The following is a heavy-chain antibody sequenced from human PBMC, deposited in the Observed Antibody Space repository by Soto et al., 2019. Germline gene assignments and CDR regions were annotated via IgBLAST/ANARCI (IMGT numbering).Heavy chain of an antibody. V-gene: IGHV4-30-4*01. CDR2: IYYRGST. Sequence: SETLSPTCTVSGGSISSDNFFWSWIRQPPGEGLEWIGYIYYRGSTYYNPSLESRLTLLVDTSKNQFSLKLRSVTAADTAVYYCARVAIACPSSSCYNHYYYSLDVWGQGTTVTVSS. D-gene: IGHD2-2*02. CDR1: GGSISSDNFF. CDR3: ARVAIACPSSSCYNHYYYSLDV. J-gene: IGHJ6*02.